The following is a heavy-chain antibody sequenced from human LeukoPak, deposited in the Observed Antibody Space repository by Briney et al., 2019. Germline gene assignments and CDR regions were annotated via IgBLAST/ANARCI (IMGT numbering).Heavy chain of an antibody. D-gene: IGHD1-26*01. CDR3: ATPRGSGSYLAFDY. CDR2: ISGSGGST. Sequence: RSGGSLRLSCAASGFTFSSYAMSWVRQAPGKGLEWVSAISGSGGSTSYADSVKGRFTISRDNAKNTLYLQMNSLRAEDTAVYYCATPRGSGSYLAFDYWGQGTLVTVSS. V-gene: IGHV3-23*01. CDR1: GFTFSSYA. J-gene: IGHJ4*02.